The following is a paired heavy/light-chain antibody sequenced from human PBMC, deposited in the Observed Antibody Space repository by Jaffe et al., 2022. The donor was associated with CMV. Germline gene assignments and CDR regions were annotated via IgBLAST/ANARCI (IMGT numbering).Light chain of an antibody. Sequence: ATQMTQSPSSLSASVGDRVTITCRASQNTRSDLAWYQVKPGKGPKLLIFGASSYQSGVPSRFSGSGSGTDFNLTISSLQPEDFGTYYCLQDYTFPLTFGGGTKVEMK. CDR3: LQDYTFPLT. CDR2: GAS. J-gene: IGKJ4*01. CDR1: QNTRSD. V-gene: IGKV1-6*01.
Heavy chain of an antibody. CDR2: LSYGYST. V-gene: IGHV4-39*01. D-gene: IGHD1-26*01. CDR3: VRHRQWEPHH. J-gene: IGHJ5*02. CDR1: GYSVRSDSYF. Sequence: QLQLQESGPGLVKPSETLSLTCAVSGYSVRSDSYFWAWIRQSPERGLEWIGSLSYGYSTEYSPSLKTRVTISADWSKNQLSLKLASVTAADTAIYYCVRHRQWEPHHWGQGAVVTVSS.